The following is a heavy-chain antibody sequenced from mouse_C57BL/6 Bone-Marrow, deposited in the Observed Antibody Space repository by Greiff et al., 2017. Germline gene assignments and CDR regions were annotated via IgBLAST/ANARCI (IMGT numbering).Heavy chain of an antibody. CDR2: IDPEDGET. CDR1: GFNIKDYY. D-gene: IGHD4-1*01. V-gene: IGHV14-2*01. J-gene: IGHJ3*01. Sequence: VQLQQSGAELVKPGASVKLSCTASGFNIKDYYMHWVKQRTEQGLEWIGRIDPEDGETKYAPNFPGKATITADTSSNTAYLQLSSLTSEDTAVYYCARNWDALFAYWGQGTLVTVSA. CDR3: ARNWDALFAY.